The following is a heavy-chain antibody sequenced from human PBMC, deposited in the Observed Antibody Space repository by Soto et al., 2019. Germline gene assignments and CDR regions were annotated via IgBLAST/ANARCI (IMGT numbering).Heavy chain of an antibody. V-gene: IGHV3-23*01. Sequence: GGSLRLSCTASGFTFSSYAMSWVRQAPGKGLEWVSAISGSGGSTYYADSGKGRLTITRNNSKNTMYLQMNSLNAEDTAVYYCAKRPYYDFWSGYYFQHWGQGTLVTVSS. CDR1: GFTFSSYA. D-gene: IGHD3-3*01. CDR2: ISGSGGST. J-gene: IGHJ1*01. CDR3: AKRPYYDFWSGYYFQH.